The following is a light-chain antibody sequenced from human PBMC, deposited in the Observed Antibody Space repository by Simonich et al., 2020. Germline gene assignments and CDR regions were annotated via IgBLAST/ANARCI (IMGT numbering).Light chain of an antibody. V-gene: IGLV2-14*01. J-gene: IGLJ2*01. CDR2: DFS. CDR3: SSYTSSSTLV. Sequence: QSALTQPASVSGSPGQSITISCTGTSSDVGGYNYVSWSQQHPGKAPKLMIYDFSKRPSGVSNRFSGYKAGNTASLTISGLHAEDEADYYCSSYTSSSTLVFGGGTKLTVL. CDR1: SSDVGGYNY.